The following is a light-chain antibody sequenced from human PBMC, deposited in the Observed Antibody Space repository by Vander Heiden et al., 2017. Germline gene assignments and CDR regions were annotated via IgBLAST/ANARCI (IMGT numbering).Light chain of an antibody. Sequence: DIQMTQSPSSLSASVGDRVPITCQASQDIDNSLNWYQQKPGKAPKLLIYDASTLETGVPSRFSGSGSATHFTFTITSLQPADIATYYCQQYGHLPLTFGGGTEVEI. CDR3: QQYGHLPLT. J-gene: IGKJ4*01. CDR1: QDIDNS. V-gene: IGKV1-33*01. CDR2: DAS.